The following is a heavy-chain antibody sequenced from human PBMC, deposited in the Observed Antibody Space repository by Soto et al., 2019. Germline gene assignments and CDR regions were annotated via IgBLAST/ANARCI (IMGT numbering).Heavy chain of an antibody. J-gene: IGHJ4*02. V-gene: IGHV3-23*01. Sequence: EVQLLESGGGLVQPGGSLRLSCAASGFTFSSYAMSWVRQAPGKGLEWVSAISGSGGSTYYADSVKGRFTISGDNSKNTLYLQMNSLRAEDTAVYYCAKATPTWQQLVPMPDYWGQGTLVTVSS. CDR2: ISGSGGST. D-gene: IGHD6-13*01. CDR1: GFTFSSYA. CDR3: AKATPTWQQLVPMPDY.